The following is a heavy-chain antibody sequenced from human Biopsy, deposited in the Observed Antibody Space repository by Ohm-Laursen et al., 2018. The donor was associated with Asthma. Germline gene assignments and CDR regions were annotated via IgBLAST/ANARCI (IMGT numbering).Heavy chain of an antibody. D-gene: IGHD3-9*01. CDR1: GDSISSYY. CDR3: ARMNTLIQAANYFSYAMDV. J-gene: IGHJ6*02. V-gene: IGHV4-59*07. CDR2: LFHSGTT. Sequence: SDTLSLTCPVSGDSISSYYWSWIRQPPGKGLELIAYLFHSGTTYYNPSLKSRVTISVDRSQRQFSLKVNSVTAADTAVYYCARMNTLIQAANYFSYAMDVWGQGTTVTVSS.